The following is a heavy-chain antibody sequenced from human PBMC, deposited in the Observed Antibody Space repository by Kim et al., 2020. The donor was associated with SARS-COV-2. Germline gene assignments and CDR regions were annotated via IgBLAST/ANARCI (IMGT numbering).Heavy chain of an antibody. Sequence: GGSLRLSCAASGFTFSSYAMHWVRQAPGKGLEWVAVISYDGSNKYYADSVKGRFTISRDNSKNTLYLQMNSLRAEDTAVYYCARGGGVRYFDWLNTFDY. D-gene: IGHD3-9*01. CDR3: ARGGGVRYFDWLNTFDY. CDR2: ISYDGSNK. CDR1: GFTFSSYA. J-gene: IGHJ4*01. V-gene: IGHV3-30-3*01.